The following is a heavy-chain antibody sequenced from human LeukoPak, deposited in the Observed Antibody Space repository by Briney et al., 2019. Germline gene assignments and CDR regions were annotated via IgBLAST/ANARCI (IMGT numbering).Heavy chain of an antibody. D-gene: IGHD4-11*01. Sequence: SETLSLTCTVSGDPISGYYWAWIRQPPGKGLEWIGYTYYSASTNYNPSLKSRVTISSDRSQKQFSLKMNSVTAADTAVYYCTRGQMTTVPLLDYWGQGVLVTVSS. CDR3: TRGQMTTVPLLDY. CDR1: GDPISGYY. J-gene: IGHJ4*02. CDR2: TYYSAST. V-gene: IGHV4-59*01.